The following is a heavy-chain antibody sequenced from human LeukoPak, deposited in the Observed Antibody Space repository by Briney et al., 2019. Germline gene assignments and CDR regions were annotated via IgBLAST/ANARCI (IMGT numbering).Heavy chain of an antibody. CDR1: GFTFSSYS. CDR3: ASNDYVWGSYREGDNWFDP. CDR2: ISSSSSYI. J-gene: IGHJ5*02. Sequence: PGGSLRLSCAASGFTFSSYSMNWVRQAPGKGLEWVSSISSSSSYIYYADSVKGRFTISRDNAKNSLYLQMNSLRAEDTAVYYCASNDYVWGSYREGDNWFDPWGQGTLATVSS. V-gene: IGHV3-21*01. D-gene: IGHD3-16*02.